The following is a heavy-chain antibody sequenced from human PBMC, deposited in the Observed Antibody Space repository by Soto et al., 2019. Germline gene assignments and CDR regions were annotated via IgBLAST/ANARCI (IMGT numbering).Heavy chain of an antibody. V-gene: IGHV1-69*02. J-gene: IGHJ4*02. CDR2: IIPILGIA. CDR1: GGTFSSYT. CDR3: AIKVDIVVVPAAIFDY. Sequence: QVQLVQSGAEVKKPGSSVKVSCKASGGTFSSYTISWVRQAPGQGLEWMGRIIPILGIANYAQKFQGRGTITADKSTSTAYMELSSLRSEDTDVYYCAIKVDIVVVPAAIFDYWGQGTLVTVSS. D-gene: IGHD2-2*01.